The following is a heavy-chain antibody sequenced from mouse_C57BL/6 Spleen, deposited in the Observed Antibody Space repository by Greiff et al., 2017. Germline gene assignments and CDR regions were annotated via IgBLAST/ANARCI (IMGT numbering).Heavy chain of an antibody. V-gene: IGHV1-4*01. CDR3: ARSFLPGAMDY. D-gene: IGHD5-5*01. CDR1: GYTFTSYT. Sequence: QVHVKQSGAELARPGASVKMSCKASGYTFTSYTMHWVKQRPGQGLEWIGYINPSSGYTKYNQKFKDKATLTADKSSSTAYMQLSSLTSEDSAVYYCARSFLPGAMDYWGQGTSVTVSS. CDR2: INPSSGYT. J-gene: IGHJ4*01.